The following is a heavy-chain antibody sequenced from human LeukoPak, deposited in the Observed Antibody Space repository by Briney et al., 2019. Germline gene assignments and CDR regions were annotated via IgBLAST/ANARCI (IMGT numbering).Heavy chain of an antibody. CDR3: ASGYGDAFDI. CDR2: IYTSGST. Sequence: SQTLSLTCTFTGGSISSGSYYWSWIRQPAGKGLEWIGRIYTSGSTNYNPSLKSRVTISVDTSKNQFSLKLSSVTAADTAVYYCASGYGDAFDIWGKGTMVTVSS. CDR1: GGSISSGSYY. D-gene: IGHD3-22*01. V-gene: IGHV4-61*02. J-gene: IGHJ3*02.